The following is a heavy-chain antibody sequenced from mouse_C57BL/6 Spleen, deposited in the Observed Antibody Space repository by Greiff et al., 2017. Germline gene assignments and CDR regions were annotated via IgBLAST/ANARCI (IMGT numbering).Heavy chain of an antibody. CDR2: IYPGDGDT. V-gene: IGHV1-80*01. D-gene: IGHD2-1*01. J-gene: IGHJ2*01. CDR3: ARSGAYGNYDYFDY. Sequence: VKVVESGAELVKPGASVKISCKASGYAFSSYWMNWVKQRPGKGLEWIGQIYPGDGDTNYNGKFKGKATLTADKSSSTAYMQLSSLTSEDSAVYFGARSGAYGNYDYFDYWGQGTTLTVSS. CDR1: GYAFSSYW.